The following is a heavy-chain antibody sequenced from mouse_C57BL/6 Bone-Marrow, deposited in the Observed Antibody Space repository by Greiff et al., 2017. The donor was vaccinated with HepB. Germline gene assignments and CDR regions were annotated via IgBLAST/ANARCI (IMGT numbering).Heavy chain of an antibody. Sequence: QVQLQQSGPGLVQPSQSLSITCTVSGFSLTSYGVHWVRQSPGKGLEWLGVIWRGGSTDYNAAFMSRLSITKDNSKSQVFFKMNSLQADDTAIYYCAKFYGSNPWYFDVWGTGTTVTVSS. D-gene: IGHD1-1*01. CDR2: IWRGGST. J-gene: IGHJ1*03. CDR1: GFSLTSYG. V-gene: IGHV2-5*01. CDR3: AKFYGSNPWYFDV.